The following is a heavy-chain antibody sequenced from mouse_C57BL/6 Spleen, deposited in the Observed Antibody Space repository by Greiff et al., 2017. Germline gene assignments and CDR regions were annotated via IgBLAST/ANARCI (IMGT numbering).Heavy chain of an antibody. CDR1: GFYIKNTY. CDR3: ARWGLEDWYFDV. CDR2: IGPANGNT. J-gene: IGHJ1*03. D-gene: IGHD3-3*01. V-gene: IGHV14-3*01. Sequence: VQLKESVAELVRPWASVKLSCTASGFYIKNTYMHWVKQRPEPGLEWLGRIGPANGNTKYAPQFQGKAPRTADTSSNTACLQLSSLKSEETAIYDWARWGLEDWYFDVWGTGTTVTVSA.